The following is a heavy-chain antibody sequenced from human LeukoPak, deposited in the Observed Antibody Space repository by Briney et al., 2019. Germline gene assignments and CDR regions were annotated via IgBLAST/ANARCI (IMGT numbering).Heavy chain of an antibody. D-gene: IGHD3-22*01. CDR3: ARHSGYDSSGYGFDY. V-gene: IGHV4-39*01. Sequence: SETLSLTCTVSGGSISSSSYYWGWIRQPPGKGLEWIGSIYYSGSTYYNPSLKSRVTISVDTSKNQFSLKLSSVTAADTAVYYCARHSGYDSSGYGFDYWGQGTLVTVSS. CDR2: IYYSGST. CDR1: GGSISSSSYY. J-gene: IGHJ4*02.